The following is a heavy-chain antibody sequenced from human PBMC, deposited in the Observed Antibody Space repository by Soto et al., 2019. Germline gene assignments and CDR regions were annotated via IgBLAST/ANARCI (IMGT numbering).Heavy chain of an antibody. CDR2: IIPIFGTA. V-gene: IGHV1-69*01. CDR3: ATNSRDP. CDR1: WGGMSGYA. D-gene: IGHD6-13*01. J-gene: IGHJ5*02. Sequence: NVNRKTAWGGMSGYAIGWVRQAPGQGLEWMGGIIPIFGTANYAQKFQGRVTITADESTSTAYMELSSLRFENTAAYYCATNSRDPSGQGNLVTVSS.